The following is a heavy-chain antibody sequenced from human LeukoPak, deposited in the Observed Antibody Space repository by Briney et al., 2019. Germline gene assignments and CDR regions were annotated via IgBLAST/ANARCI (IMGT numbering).Heavy chain of an antibody. CDR1: GFTFSSYG. J-gene: IGHJ4*02. V-gene: IGHV3-30*02. CDR3: AKDPVVQNFWSGYYPDY. Sequence: HPGGSLRLSRAASGFTFSSYGMHWVRQAPGKGLEWVAFIRYDGSNKYYADSVKGRFTISRDNSKNTLYLQMNSLRAEDTAVYYCAKDPVVQNFWSGYYPDYWGQGTLVTVSS. CDR2: IRYDGSNK. D-gene: IGHD3-3*01.